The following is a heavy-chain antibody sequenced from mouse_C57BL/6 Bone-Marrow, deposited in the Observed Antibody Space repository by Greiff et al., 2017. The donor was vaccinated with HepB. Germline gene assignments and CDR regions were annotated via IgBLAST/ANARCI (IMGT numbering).Heavy chain of an antibody. V-gene: IGHV1-81*01. CDR3: ALPITTVVATDY. J-gene: IGHJ2*01. D-gene: IGHD1-1*01. Sequence: QVQLKQSGAELARPGASVKLSCKASGYTFTSYGISWVKQRTGQGLEWIGEIYPRSGNTYYNEKFKGKATLTADKSSSTAYMELRSLTSEDSAVYFCALPITTVVATDYWGQGTTLTVSS. CDR2: IYPRSGNT. CDR1: GYTFTSYG.